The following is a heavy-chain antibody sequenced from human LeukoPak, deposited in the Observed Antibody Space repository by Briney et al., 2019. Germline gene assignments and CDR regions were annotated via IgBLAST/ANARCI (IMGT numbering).Heavy chain of an antibody. D-gene: IGHD6-13*01. J-gene: IGHJ4*02. Sequence: SETLSLTCTVSGDSISSYSWGWIRQPAGKGLEWIGRIYSRGSTKYNPSLKSRVTMSLDTSKKQFSLKLRSVTAADTAVYYCARLINKPIAATGTGPFDHWGQGTLVTVSS. CDR3: ARLINKPIAATGTGPFDH. CDR2: IYSRGST. V-gene: IGHV4-4*07. CDR1: GDSISSYS.